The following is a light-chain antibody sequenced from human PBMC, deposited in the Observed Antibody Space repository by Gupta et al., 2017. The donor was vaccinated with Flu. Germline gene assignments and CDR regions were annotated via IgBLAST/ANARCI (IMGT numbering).Light chain of an antibody. Sequence: VITHAPLSLPVTLGKPASISCRTSQSCGYRDGSTHLNWFQQRPGQTPRRLIYEGSSRDSGVPDRFSGSGSGTDFTLIISRVEAEDVGVYYCMQWKHCPFTFGHGTNVYIE. CDR1: QSCGYRDGSTH. J-gene: IGKJ3*01. CDR2: EGS. CDR3: MQWKHCPFT. V-gene: IGKV2-30*01.